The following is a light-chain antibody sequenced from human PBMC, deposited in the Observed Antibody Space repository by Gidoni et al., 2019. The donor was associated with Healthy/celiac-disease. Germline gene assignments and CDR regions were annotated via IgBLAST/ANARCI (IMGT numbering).Light chain of an antibody. Sequence: QSVLTQPPSASGTPGQRVTISCSGSSSNIGSNTVNWYQQLPGTAPKLLLYSNNQRTSLVPDRVSGSKSGTSASLAISGLQSEDEADYYCAAWDDSLNGPGVVFGGGTKLTVL. J-gene: IGLJ2*01. V-gene: IGLV1-44*01. CDR2: SNN. CDR3: AAWDDSLNGPGVV. CDR1: SSNIGSNT.